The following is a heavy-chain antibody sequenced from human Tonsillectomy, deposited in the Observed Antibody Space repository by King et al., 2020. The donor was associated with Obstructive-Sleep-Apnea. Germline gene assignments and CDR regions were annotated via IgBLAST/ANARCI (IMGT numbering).Heavy chain of an antibody. CDR2: IYWDDDK. Sequence: TLKESGPTLVKPTQTLTLTCTCSGFSLSSSGVGVGWIRQPPGKALEWLALIYWDDDKSYRPSLKSSVTITKDTSKNQVVLTMTNMDPVDKATYYCASSRFSSSLWGMDVWGQGTTVTVSS. CDR1: GFSLSSSGVG. CDR3: ASSRFSSSLWGMDV. J-gene: IGHJ6*02. V-gene: IGHV2-5*02. D-gene: IGHD6-13*01.